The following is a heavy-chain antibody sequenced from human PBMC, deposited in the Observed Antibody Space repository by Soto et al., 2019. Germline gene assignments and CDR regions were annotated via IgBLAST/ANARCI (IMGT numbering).Heavy chain of an antibody. Sequence: PGGALRLSCAASGFTLSGYYKNWGRPVPGKGLDWVSSISSSSSYIYYADSVKGRFTISRDNAQNTLYLQINSLRAEDTAVYYCARGQGLGELLTDFWGQGALVTVSS. CDR3: ARGQGLGELLTDF. CDR2: ISSSSSYI. J-gene: IGHJ4*02. CDR1: GFTLSGYY. V-gene: IGHV3-21*01. D-gene: IGHD3-10*01.